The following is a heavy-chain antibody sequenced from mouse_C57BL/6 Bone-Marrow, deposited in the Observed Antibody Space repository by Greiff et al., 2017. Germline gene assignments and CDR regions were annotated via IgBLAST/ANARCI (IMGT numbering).Heavy chain of an antibody. CDR1: GYTFTSYW. CDR3: ASPSMGRKGFDY. J-gene: IGHJ2*01. Sequence: VQLQQPGAELVKPGASVTLSCKASGYTFTSYWMHWVKQRPGQGLEWIGMIHPNSGSTNYNEKFKSKATLTVDKSSSTAYMQLSSLTSEDSAVYYCASPSMGRKGFDYWGQGTTLTVSS. D-gene: IGHD1-1*02. V-gene: IGHV1-64*01. CDR2: IHPNSGST.